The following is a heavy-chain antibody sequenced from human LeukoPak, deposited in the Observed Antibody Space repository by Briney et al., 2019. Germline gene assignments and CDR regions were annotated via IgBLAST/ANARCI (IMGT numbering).Heavy chain of an antibody. CDR1: GFTFSSYE. V-gene: IGHV3-21*01. CDR3: ARFIAAPYYFDY. J-gene: IGHJ4*02. Sequence: GGSLRLSCAASGFTFSSYEMNWVRQAPGRGLEWVSFISSSRSYIYYADSVKGRFTISRDNAKNSLYLQMNSLRAEDTAVYYCARFIAAPYYFDYWGRGTLVTVSS. D-gene: IGHD6-13*01. CDR2: ISSSRSYI.